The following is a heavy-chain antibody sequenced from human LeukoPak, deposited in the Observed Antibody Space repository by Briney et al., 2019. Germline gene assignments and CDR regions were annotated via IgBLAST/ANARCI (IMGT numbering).Heavy chain of an antibody. D-gene: IGHD4-23*01. CDR1: GGSISSTNW. CDR2: VNHSGST. V-gene: IGHV4-4*02. CDR3: ARETPYGGIDY. J-gene: IGHJ4*02. Sequence: SETLSLTCAVSGGSISSTNWWTWVRQSPGKGLEWIGEVNHSGSTNFNPSLKSRVTISVDTSKNQFSLKLSSVTAADTAVYYCARETPYGGIDYWGQGTLVTVSS.